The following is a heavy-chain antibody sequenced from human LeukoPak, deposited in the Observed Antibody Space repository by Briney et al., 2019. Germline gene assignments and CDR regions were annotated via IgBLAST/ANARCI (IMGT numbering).Heavy chain of an antibody. D-gene: IGHD3-9*01. CDR1: GFTFSSYG. CDR3: SKDLGHDYNIWTV. J-gene: IGHJ4*02. Sequence: QSGGSPRLTCAASGFTFSSYGMHWVRQPPGKGLEWVAFIRYGGSSKFYADSVKSRFTISRDNSENTVNLKMNSLRAEDTALYYCSKDLGHDYNIWTVWGQGTLVTVSS. CDR2: IRYGGSSK. V-gene: IGHV3-30*02.